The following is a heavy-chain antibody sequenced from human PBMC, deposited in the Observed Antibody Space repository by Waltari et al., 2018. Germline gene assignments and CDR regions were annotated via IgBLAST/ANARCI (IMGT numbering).Heavy chain of an antibody. Sequence: EVQLVESGGGLVQPGRSLRLSCAASGFTFSSYWMTWVRQAPGKGLEWVANIKQDGSETNYVDSVEGRFTISRDNAKNSLYLQMNSLRAEDSAVYYCAREKFVVPANSWFDPWGQGTLVTVSS. CDR2: IKQDGSET. CDR1: GFTFSSYW. J-gene: IGHJ5*02. CDR3: AREKFVVPANSWFDP. V-gene: IGHV3-7*01. D-gene: IGHD2-2*01.